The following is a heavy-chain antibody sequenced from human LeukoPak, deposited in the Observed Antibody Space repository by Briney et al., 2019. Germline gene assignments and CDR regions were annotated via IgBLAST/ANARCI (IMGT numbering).Heavy chain of an antibody. V-gene: IGHV4-39*07. D-gene: IGHD1-26*01. CDR1: GGSISSSSYY. J-gene: IGHJ4*02. CDR2: IYYSGST. CDR3: ARDPRESGSYSDY. Sequence: SQTLSLTCTVSGGSISSSSYYWGWIRQPPGKGLEWIGSIYYSGSTYYNPSLKSRVTISVDTSKNQFSLKLSSVTAADTAVYYCARDPRESGSYSDYWGQGTLVTVSS.